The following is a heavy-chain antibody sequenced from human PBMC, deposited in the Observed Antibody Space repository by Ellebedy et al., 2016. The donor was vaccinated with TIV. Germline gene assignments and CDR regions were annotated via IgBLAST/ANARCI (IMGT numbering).Heavy chain of an antibody. Sequence: GESLKISCAASGFSFSKFWMHWVRQVPGKGLVWVSRINSDGSATTYADSVKGRFTISRDNAKNTLYLQMSNLRAEDTAVYYCTNDYRNLGFAYWGQGTLLTVSS. CDR2: INSDGSAT. CDR3: TNDYRNLGFAY. J-gene: IGHJ4*02. CDR1: GFSFSKFW. V-gene: IGHV3-74*01. D-gene: IGHD4-11*01.